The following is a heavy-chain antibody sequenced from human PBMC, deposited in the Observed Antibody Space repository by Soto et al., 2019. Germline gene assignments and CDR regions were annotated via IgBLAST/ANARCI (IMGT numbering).Heavy chain of an antibody. CDR1: GYTFTSYY. V-gene: IGHV1-46*01. CDR2: INPAGGGT. J-gene: IGHJ6*02. Sequence: QVQLVQSGAEVKKPGASVKVSCKASGYTFTSYYMHWVRLAPGEGLEWMGIINPAGGGTSYAQQFPGRVIITRDADTGTFYVEMGSLRFEDNAVYYCAVGGNYFSMDVLGQGTTVTVSS. CDR3: AVGGNYFSMDV.